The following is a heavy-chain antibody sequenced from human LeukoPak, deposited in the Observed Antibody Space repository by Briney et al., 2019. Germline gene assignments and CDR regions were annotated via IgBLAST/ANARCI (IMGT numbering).Heavy chain of an antibody. J-gene: IGHJ6*03. D-gene: IGHD2-21*01. CDR2: ISSSSGYI. CDR3: ARAAYCGGDCQYYYYMDV. Sequence: GGSLRLSCAASGFTFSSYSMNWVRQAPGKGLEWVSSISSSSGYIYYADSVKGRFTISRDNAKNSLYLQMNSLRAEDTAVYYCARAAYCGGDCQYYYYMDVWGKGTTVTVSS. V-gene: IGHV3-21*01. CDR1: GFTFSSYS.